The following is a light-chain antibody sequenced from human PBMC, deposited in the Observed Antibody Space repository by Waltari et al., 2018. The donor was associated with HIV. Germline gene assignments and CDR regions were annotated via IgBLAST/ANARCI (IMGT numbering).Light chain of an antibody. CDR3: QQLNTYPLS. CDR2: SAS. CDR1: QDIANY. Sequence: DIQLTQSPSFLSASEGGTVSITCRASQDIANYLAWYQQKPGKVPKVLIYSASTLQSGVPPRFSGSGSGAEFTLTISSLQPEDFATYYCQQLNTYPLSFGGGTKVEFK. V-gene: IGKV1-9*01. J-gene: IGKJ4*01.